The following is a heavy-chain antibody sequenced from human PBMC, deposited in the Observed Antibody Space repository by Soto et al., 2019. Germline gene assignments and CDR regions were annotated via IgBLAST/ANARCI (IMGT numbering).Heavy chain of an antibody. D-gene: IGHD3-22*01. CDR1: GFTFSSYA. CDR2: ISYDGSNK. Sequence: QVQLVESGGGVVQPGRSLRLSCAASGFTFSSYAMHWVRQAPGKGLEWVAVISYDGSNKYYADSVKGRFTISRDNSKNTLYLQMNSLRAEDTAVYYCARGPRMNYYDSSGHDSADYWGQGTLVAVSS. V-gene: IGHV3-30-3*01. CDR3: ARGPRMNYYDSSGHDSADY. J-gene: IGHJ4*02.